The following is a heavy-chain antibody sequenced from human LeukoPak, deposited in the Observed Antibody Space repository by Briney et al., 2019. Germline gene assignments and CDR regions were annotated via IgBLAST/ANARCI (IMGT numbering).Heavy chain of an antibody. J-gene: IGHJ4*02. Sequence: RSSETLSLTCTVSGGSISSGSYYWSWIRQPAGKGLEWIGRIYTSGSTNYNPSLKSRVTISVDTSKNQFSLKLGSVTAADTAVYYCASEDPTGANYWGQGTLVTASS. D-gene: IGHD4-17*01. V-gene: IGHV4-61*02. CDR1: GGSISSGSYY. CDR2: IYTSGST. CDR3: ASEDPTGANY.